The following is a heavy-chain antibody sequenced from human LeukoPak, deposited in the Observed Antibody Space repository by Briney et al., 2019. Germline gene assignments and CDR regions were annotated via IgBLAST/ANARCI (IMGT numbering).Heavy chain of an antibody. CDR1: GFTLSSYS. J-gene: IGHJ4*02. V-gene: IGHV3-21*01. Sequence: GGSLRLSCAASGFTLSSYSMNWVRQAPGKGLEWVSSISSSSSYIYYADSVKGRFTISRDNAKNSLYLQMNSLRAEDTAVYYCARDRRYSSSWYDYWGQGTLATVSS. CDR3: ARDRRYSSSWYDY. D-gene: IGHD6-13*01. CDR2: ISSSSSYI.